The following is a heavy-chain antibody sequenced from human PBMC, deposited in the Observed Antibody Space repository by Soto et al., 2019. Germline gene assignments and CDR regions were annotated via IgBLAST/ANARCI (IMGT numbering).Heavy chain of an antibody. CDR3: AKVKVSDDY. Sequence: PGGSLRLSCAVSGFTFSSSAMSWVRQASGKGLEWVSGISGSGGSTYYADSVKGRFTISRDNSQNTLYLQMNSLRAEDTAVYYCAKVKVSDDYWGQGTLVTVSS. CDR2: ISGSGGST. V-gene: IGHV3-23*01. CDR1: GFTFSSSA. J-gene: IGHJ4*02.